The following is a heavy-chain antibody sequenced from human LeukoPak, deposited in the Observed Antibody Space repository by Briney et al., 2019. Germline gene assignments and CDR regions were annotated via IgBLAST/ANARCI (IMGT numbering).Heavy chain of an antibody. Sequence: GGSLRLSCAASGFTFSSYSMNWVRQAPGKGLEWVSSISSSSSYIYYADSVKGRFTISRDNAKNSLYLQMNSLRAEDTAVYYCARDRAKYQLLSAGYFDYXGQGTLVTVSS. D-gene: IGHD2-2*01. CDR3: ARDRAKYQLLSAGYFDY. J-gene: IGHJ4*02. V-gene: IGHV3-21*01. CDR2: ISSSSSYI. CDR1: GFTFSSYS.